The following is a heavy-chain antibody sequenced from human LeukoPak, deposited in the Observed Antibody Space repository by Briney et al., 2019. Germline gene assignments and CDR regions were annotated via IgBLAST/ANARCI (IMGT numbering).Heavy chain of an antibody. J-gene: IGHJ4*02. V-gene: IGHV3-48*03. CDR3: ARRAVAGPGGFVFDY. D-gene: IGHD6-19*01. Sequence: GGSLRLSCAASGFTFSSYEMNWVRQAPGKGLEWVSYISSSGSTIYYADSVKGRFTISRDNAKNSLYLQMNSLRAEDTAVYYCARRAVAGPGGFVFDYWGQGTLVTVSS. CDR1: GFTFSSYE. CDR2: ISSSGSTI.